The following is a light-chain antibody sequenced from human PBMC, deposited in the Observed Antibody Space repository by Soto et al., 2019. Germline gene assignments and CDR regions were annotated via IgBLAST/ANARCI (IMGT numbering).Light chain of an antibody. V-gene: IGKV1-39*01. CDR3: QQSYSTPPD. Sequence: DIQMTQSPSSLSASVGDRVTITCRASQSISSYLNWYQQKPGKAPKLLIYAAPSLQSGVPSRFSGSGSGTDFTLTISSLQPEDFATYYCQQSYSTPPDFGGGTKVDIK. J-gene: IGKJ4*01. CDR2: AAP. CDR1: QSISSY.